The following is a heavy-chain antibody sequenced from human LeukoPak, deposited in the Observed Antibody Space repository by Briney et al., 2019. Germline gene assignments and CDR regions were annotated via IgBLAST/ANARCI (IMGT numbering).Heavy chain of an antibody. D-gene: IGHD3-10*01. CDR3: ARAVGYGAGSYGFDI. V-gene: IGHV3-20*04. Sequence: GGSLRLSCAASGFTFDDYGMSWVRQAPGKGLEWVSGINWNGGSTGYADSVKGRFTISRDNAKNSLYLQMNSLRAEDTAVYYCARAVGYGAGSYGFDIWGQGTTVTVSS. J-gene: IGHJ3*02. CDR1: GFTFDDYG. CDR2: INWNGGST.